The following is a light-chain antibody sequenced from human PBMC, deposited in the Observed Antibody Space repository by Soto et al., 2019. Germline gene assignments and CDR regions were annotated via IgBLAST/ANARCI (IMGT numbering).Light chain of an antibody. Sequence: DIQMTQSPSTLSASVGDRVTITCRASQHISTWLAWYQQKPGEAPKLLISAAATLQSGVPSRFSGSGSGTEFTLTISRLQPDDFATYYCQQYNTYPYTFGQGTKLEIK. CDR2: AAA. J-gene: IGKJ2*01. CDR3: QQYNTYPYT. CDR1: QHISTW. V-gene: IGKV1-5*01.